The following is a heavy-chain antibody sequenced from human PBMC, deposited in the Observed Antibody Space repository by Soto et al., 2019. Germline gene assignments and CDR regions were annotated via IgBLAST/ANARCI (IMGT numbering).Heavy chain of an antibody. CDR2: MNPNSGNT. V-gene: IGHV1-8*01. J-gene: IGHJ6*02. CDR1: GYTCTSYD. D-gene: IGHD3-16*02. CDR3: ARAEYYDYVWGSYRYTGYYGMDF. Sequence: PVKVSCRASGYTCTSYDTNWLRQATGEGLEWMVWMNPNSGNTVYAQTFQGRVTMTRHTSISTAYMELSSLRSEDTAVYYCARAEYYDYVWGSYRYTGYYGMDFWGQGTPVTVSS.